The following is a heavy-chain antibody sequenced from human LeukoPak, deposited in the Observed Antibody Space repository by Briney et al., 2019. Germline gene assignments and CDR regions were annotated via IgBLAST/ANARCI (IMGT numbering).Heavy chain of an antibody. CDR2: IKQDGSDK. D-gene: IGHD6-13*01. CDR1: GFTFSSYW. Sequence: GGSLRLSCAASGFTFSSYWMSWVRQAPGKGLEWVANIKQDGSDKYYVDSVKGRFTISRDNAKNSLYLHMNSLRADDTALYYCARQYSSSWYALGYLDYWGQRTLVTVSS. J-gene: IGHJ4*02. V-gene: IGHV3-7*01. CDR3: ARQYSSSWYALGYLDY.